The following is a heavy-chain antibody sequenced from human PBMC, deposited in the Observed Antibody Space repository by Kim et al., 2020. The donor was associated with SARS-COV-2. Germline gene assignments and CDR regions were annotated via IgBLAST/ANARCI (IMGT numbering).Heavy chain of an antibody. CDR3: ARGGGDYYGTGSYYKFGY. CDR2: INPSGGST. V-gene: IGHV1-46*01. Sequence: ASVKVSCKASGYTFTSYYMHWVRQAPGQGLEWMGIINPSGGSTSYAQKFQGRVTVTRDTSTSTVYMELSSLRSEDTAVYYCARGGGDYYGTGSYYKFGYWGQGTLVTVSS. J-gene: IGHJ4*02. D-gene: IGHD3-10*01. CDR1: GYTFTSYY.